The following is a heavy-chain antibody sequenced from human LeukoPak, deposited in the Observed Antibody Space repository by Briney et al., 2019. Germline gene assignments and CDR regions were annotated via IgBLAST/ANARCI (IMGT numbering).Heavy chain of an antibody. CDR2: IYYSGST. CDR3: ARQLGGAWDVPYYFDY. Sequence: PSETLSLTCTVSGGSISSSTYYWGWIRQPPGKGLEWIGSIYYSGSTYYNPSLKSRVTISVDTSKNQFSLKLSSVTAADTAVYYCARQLGGAWDVPYYFDYWGQGTLVTVSS. CDR1: GGSISSSTYY. D-gene: IGHD7-27*01. V-gene: IGHV4-39*01. J-gene: IGHJ4*02.